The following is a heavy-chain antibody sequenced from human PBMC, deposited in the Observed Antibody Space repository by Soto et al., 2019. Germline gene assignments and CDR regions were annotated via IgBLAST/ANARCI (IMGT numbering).Heavy chain of an antibody. CDR2: ISAYNGNT. CDR3: ARDGYCSSTSCYSYWFDP. J-gene: IGHJ5*02. D-gene: IGHD2-2*02. CDR1: GYTFTSYG. V-gene: IGHV1-18*01. Sequence: AGVKVSCKASGYTFTSYGISWVRQAPGQGLEWMGWISAYNGNTNYAQKLQGRVTMTTDTSTSTAYMELRSLRSDDTAVYYCARDGYCSSTSCYSYWFDPWGQGTLVTVSS.